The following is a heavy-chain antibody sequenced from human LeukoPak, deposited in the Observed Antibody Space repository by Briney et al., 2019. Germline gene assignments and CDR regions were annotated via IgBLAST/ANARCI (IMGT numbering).Heavy chain of an antibody. CDR3: SKDQRYFDWLLFDY. V-gene: IGHV3-23*01. D-gene: IGHD3-9*01. CDR1: GVTFSSYA. J-gene: IGHJ4*02. CDR2: ISGSGGST. Sequence: PGGSLRLSWASSGVTFSSYAMSWVRQAPGKGLEWVSAISGSGGSTYYADSVKGRFTISRDNSKNTLYLQMNSLRAEDTAVYYCSKDQRYFDWLLFDYWGQGTLVTVSS.